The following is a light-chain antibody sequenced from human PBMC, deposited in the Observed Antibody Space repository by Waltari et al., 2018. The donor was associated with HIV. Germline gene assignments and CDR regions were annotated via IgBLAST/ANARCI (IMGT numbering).Light chain of an antibody. CDR3: QQYYSTPPYT. CDR2: WAS. Sequence: DIVMNQSPDSLAVSLGERATINCKSSQSVLYSSNNKNYLAWYQQKPGQAPKLLIYWASTRESGVPDRFSGSGSGTDFTLTISSLQAEDVAVYYCQQYYSTPPYTFGQGTKLEIK. CDR1: QSVLYSSNNKNY. V-gene: IGKV4-1*01. J-gene: IGKJ2*01.